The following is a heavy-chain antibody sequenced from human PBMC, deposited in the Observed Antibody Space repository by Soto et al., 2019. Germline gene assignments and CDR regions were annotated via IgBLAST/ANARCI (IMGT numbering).Heavy chain of an antibody. D-gene: IGHD3-10*01. CDR1: GYIFTSYY. CDR3: ATSYGSGYRAFDY. Sequence: ASGKVSCKAYGYIFTSYYIHWVRQAPGQGLEWMGWINPFDGSRMFAQSFQGRVTMTADKSTSTAYMELRSLRSEDTAFYYCATSYGSGYRAFDYWGQGALVTVSS. CDR2: INPFDGSR. V-gene: IGHV1-46*01. J-gene: IGHJ4*02.